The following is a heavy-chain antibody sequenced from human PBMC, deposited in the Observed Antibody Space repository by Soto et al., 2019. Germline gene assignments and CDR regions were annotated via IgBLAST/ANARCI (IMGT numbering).Heavy chain of an antibody. CDR2: ITSSSSYI. CDR1: GFTFSTYR. Sequence: EVQLVESGGGLVKPGGSLRLSCAASGFTFSTYRMNWVRQAPGKGLEWVSSITSSSSYIYYADSVKGRFTISRDNAKNSLYPQMNSLRAEDTAVYYCARETSGYPLDYWGQGTLVTVSS. V-gene: IGHV3-21*01. CDR3: ARETSGYPLDY. D-gene: IGHD5-12*01. J-gene: IGHJ4*02.